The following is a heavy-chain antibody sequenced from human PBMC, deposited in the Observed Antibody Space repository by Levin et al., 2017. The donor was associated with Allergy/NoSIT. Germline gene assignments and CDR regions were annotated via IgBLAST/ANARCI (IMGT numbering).Heavy chain of an antibody. J-gene: IGHJ3*02. Sequence: SQTLSLTCTVSGGSISSGSYYWSWIRQPAGKGLEWIGRIYSSGSTNYNPSLKSRVTISVDTSKNQFSLKLSSVTAADTAVYYCAGYCSGGSCYSGGAFDIWGQGTMVTVSS. V-gene: IGHV4-61*02. CDR3: AGYCSGGSCYSGGAFDI. CDR2: IYSSGST. CDR1: GGSISSGSYY. D-gene: IGHD2-15*01.